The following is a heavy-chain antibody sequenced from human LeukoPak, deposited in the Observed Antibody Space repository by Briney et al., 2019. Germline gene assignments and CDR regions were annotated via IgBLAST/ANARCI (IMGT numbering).Heavy chain of an antibody. CDR3: AKDPAYYYGSGSPHAFDI. Sequence: PGGSLRLSCAASGFAFSKYAMSWVRQAPGKGLEWVSAISGSGGSTYYADSVKGRFTISRDNSKNTLYLQMNSLRAEDTAVYYCAKDPAYYYGSGSPHAFDIWGQGTMVTVSS. D-gene: IGHD3-10*01. V-gene: IGHV3-23*01. CDR1: GFAFSKYA. CDR2: ISGSGGST. J-gene: IGHJ3*02.